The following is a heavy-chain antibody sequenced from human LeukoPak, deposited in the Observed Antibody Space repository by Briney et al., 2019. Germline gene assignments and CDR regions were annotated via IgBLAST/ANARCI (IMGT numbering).Heavy chain of an antibody. V-gene: IGHV1-24*01. CDR3: ATKRRDGSKGAFDI. CDR2: FDPEDGET. Sequence: ASVKVSCKVSGYTLTELSMHWVRQAPGKGLEWMGGFDPEDGETIYAQKFQGRVTMTEDTSTDTAYMELSSLRSEDTAVCYCATKRRDGSKGAFDIWGQGTMVTVSS. D-gene: IGHD5-24*01. CDR1: GYTLTELS. J-gene: IGHJ3*02.